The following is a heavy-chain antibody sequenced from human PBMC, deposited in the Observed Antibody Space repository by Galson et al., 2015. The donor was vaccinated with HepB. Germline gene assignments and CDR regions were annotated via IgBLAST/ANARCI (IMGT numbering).Heavy chain of an antibody. J-gene: IGHJ4*02. CDR2: ITSSSTYI. Sequence: SLRLSCAASGFTFRAYTMNWVRQAPGKGLEWVSSITSSSTYIYYADSVKGRFTISRDNAKDSLYLQMNSLRAEDTAVYYCARGATILDYWGQGTLVTVSS. V-gene: IGHV3-21*01. D-gene: IGHD1-26*01. CDR3: ARGATILDY. CDR1: GFTFRAYT.